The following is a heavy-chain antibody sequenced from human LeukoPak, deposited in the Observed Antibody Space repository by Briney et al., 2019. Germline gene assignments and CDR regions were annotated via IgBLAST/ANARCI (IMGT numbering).Heavy chain of an antibody. CDR3: ARDSAVAGYDY. J-gene: IGHJ4*02. V-gene: IGHV3-53*01. D-gene: IGHD6-19*01. CDR2: IYSGGST. CDR1: GFTFSSYA. Sequence: GGSLRLSCAASGFTFSSYAMSWVRQAPGEGLEWVSVIYSGGSTYYADSVKGRFTISRDNSKNTLYLQMNSLRAEDTAVYYCARDSAVAGYDYWGQGTLVTVSS.